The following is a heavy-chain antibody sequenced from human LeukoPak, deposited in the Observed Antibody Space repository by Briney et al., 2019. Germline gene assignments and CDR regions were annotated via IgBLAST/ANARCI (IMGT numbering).Heavy chain of an antibody. V-gene: IGHV4-61*02. D-gene: IGHD6-6*01. J-gene: IGHJ3*02. CDR3: AGAPYGAARPDLIAI. CDR1: GGSISSGSYY. CDR2: IYTSGST. Sequence: PSQTLSLTCTVSGGSISSGSYYWSWIRQPAGKGLEWVGRIYTSGSTNYNPSLKSRVTISVDTSKNQFSLKLSSVTAADTAVYYCAGAPYGAARPDLIAIWGQGTMVTVSS.